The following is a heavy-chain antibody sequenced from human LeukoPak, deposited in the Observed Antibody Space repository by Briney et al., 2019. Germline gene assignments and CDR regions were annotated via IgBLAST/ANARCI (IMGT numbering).Heavy chain of an antibody. D-gene: IGHD3-3*01. Sequence: ASVKVSCKASGYTFTSYYMHWVRQAPGQGLEWMGWIDTNTGNPTYAQGFTGRFVFSLDTSVSTAYLQISSLKAEDTAVYYCARDRGPTYYDFWSGYYSSWGQGTLVTVSS. J-gene: IGHJ5*02. V-gene: IGHV7-4-1*02. CDR2: IDTNTGNP. CDR1: GYTFTSYY. CDR3: ARDRGPTYYDFWSGYYSS.